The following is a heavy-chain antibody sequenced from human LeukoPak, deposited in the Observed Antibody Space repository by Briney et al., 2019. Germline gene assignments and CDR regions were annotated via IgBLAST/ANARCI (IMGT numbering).Heavy chain of an antibody. CDR2: INWTGGST. CDR1: GFTFDDYG. Sequence: PGGSLRLSCAASGFTFDDYGMSWVRQAPGKGLEWVSGINWTGGSTGYADSVKGRFTISRDNAKNSLYLQMNSLRAEDTALYHCARGPLSPHYYGSGSYLNPFDYWGQGTLVTVSS. V-gene: IGHV3-20*01. J-gene: IGHJ4*02. D-gene: IGHD3-10*01. CDR3: ARGPLSPHYYGSGSYLNPFDY.